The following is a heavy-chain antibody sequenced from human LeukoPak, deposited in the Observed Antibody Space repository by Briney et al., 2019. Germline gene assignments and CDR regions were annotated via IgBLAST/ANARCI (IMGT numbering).Heavy chain of an antibody. Sequence: SETLSLTCGVSGYSNSSGYYWGWIRQPPGKGPEWIGSVSHSGTPYYNPSLKSRLTISVDTSENQFSLKLTSVTAADTAVYYCASLNGRVFDYWGQGTLVTVSS. CDR3: ASLNGRVFDY. V-gene: IGHV4-38-2*01. CDR2: VSHSGTP. CDR1: GYSNSSGYY. J-gene: IGHJ4*02. D-gene: IGHD1-26*01.